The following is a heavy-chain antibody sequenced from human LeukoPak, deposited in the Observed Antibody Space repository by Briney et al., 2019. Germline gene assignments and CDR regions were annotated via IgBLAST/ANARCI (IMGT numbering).Heavy chain of an antibody. J-gene: IGHJ4*02. Sequence: GASVKVSCKASGYTFTSYDINWVRQATGQGLEWMGWMNPNSGNTGYAQKFQGRVTITRNTSISTAYMELSSLRSEDTAVYYCARAHGDYDYVWGSYESDFDYWGQGTLVTVSS. D-gene: IGHD3-16*01. V-gene: IGHV1-8*03. CDR2: MNPNSGNT. CDR1: GYTFTSYD. CDR3: ARAHGDYDYVWGSYESDFDY.